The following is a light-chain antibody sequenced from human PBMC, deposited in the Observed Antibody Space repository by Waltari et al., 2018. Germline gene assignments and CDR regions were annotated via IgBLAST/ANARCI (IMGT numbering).Light chain of an antibody. CDR1: QSCSSL. V-gene: IGKV3-11*01. J-gene: IGKJ4*01. CDR3: QQRSNFS. CDR2: DAS. Sequence: EIVLTQSPATLSLSPAERATLSCRASQSCSSLLAWYQQKPGQAPRLLIYDASNRATGIPARFSGSGSGTDFTLTISSLEPEDFAVYYCQQRSNFSFGGGTKVEIK.